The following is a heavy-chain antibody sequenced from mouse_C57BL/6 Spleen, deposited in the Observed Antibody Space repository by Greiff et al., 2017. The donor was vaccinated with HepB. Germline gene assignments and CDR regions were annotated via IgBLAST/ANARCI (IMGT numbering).Heavy chain of an antibody. V-gene: IGHV1-55*01. CDR1: GYTFTSYW. CDR3: ARRQFAY. J-gene: IGHJ3*01. CDR2: IYPGSGST. Sequence: VKLQHPGAELVKPGASVKMSCKASGYTFTSYWITWVKQRPGQGLEWIGDIYPGSGSTNYNEKFKSKATLTVDTSSSTAYMQLSSLTSEDSAVYYCARRQFAYWGQGTLVTVSA.